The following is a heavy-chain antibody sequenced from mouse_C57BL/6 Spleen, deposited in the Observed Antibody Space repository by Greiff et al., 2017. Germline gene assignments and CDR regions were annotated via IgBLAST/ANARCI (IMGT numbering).Heavy chain of an antibody. D-gene: IGHD1-1*01. CDR2: ISSGSSTI. J-gene: IGHJ1*03. Sequence: EVKLQESGGGLVKPGGSLKLSCAASGFTFSDYGMHWVRQAPEKGLEWVAYISSGSSTIYYADTVKGRFTISRDNAKNTLFLQMTSLRSEDTAMYYCARTTVHWYFDVWGTGTTVTVSS. V-gene: IGHV5-17*01. CDR3: ARTTVHWYFDV. CDR1: GFTFSDYG.